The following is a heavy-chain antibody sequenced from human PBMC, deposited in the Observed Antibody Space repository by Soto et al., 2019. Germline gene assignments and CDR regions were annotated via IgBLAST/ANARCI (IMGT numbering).Heavy chain of an antibody. D-gene: IGHD2-2*01. Sequence: TLRVTCSVAGGKSVDVGGYWIWNRQPPGKGLEWIGYIYYSGSTYYNPSLKSRVTISVDTSKNQFSLKLSSVTAADTAVYYCARGGVVVPAASRESWFDPWGHGTLVPVSP. CDR3: ARGGVVVPAASRESWFDP. J-gene: IGHJ5*02. CDR2: IYYSGST. CDR1: GGKSVDVGGY. V-gene: IGHV4-30-4*01.